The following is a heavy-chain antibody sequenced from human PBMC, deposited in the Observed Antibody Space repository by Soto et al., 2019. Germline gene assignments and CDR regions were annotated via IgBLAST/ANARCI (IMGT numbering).Heavy chain of an antibody. D-gene: IGHD4-17*01. CDR2: IWYDGSNK. V-gene: IGHV3-33*06. J-gene: IGHJ4*02. CDR1: GFTFSNYG. Sequence: GSLILSCSASGFTFSNYGMHWVRQAPGKGLEWVAVIWYDGSNKYYADSVKGRFTIPRDNSKNTLYLQMNSLRAEDTAVYYCAKVDYGDSFDYWGQGTPVTVSS. CDR3: AKVDYGDSFDY.